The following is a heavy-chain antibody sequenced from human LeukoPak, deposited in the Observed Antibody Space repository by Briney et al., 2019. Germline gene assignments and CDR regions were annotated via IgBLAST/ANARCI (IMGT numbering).Heavy chain of an antibody. V-gene: IGHV4-38-2*02. CDR2: IYHSGST. Sequence: PSETLSLTCADSGYSISSGYYWGWIRQPPGKGLEWIGSIYHSGSTYYNPSLKSRVTISVDTSKNQFSLKLSSVTAADTAVYYCARDFGAAAAPGDFDYWGQGTLVTVSS. CDR3: ARDFGAAAAPGDFDY. CDR1: GYSISSGYY. D-gene: IGHD6-13*01. J-gene: IGHJ4*02.